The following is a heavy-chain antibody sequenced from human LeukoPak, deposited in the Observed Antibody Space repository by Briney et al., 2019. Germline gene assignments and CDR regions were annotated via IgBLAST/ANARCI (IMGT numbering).Heavy chain of an antibody. V-gene: IGHV4-38-2*02. CDR3: ARGRQSGGWFDP. CDR2: IYQSGST. Sequence: SETLSLTCIVSDCSISSDYYWGWIGQSPGKGLEWIGSIYQSGSTYYTPSLKSRVTISVDTSKSQFSLKLRSVTAADTAVYYCARGRQSGGWFDPWGLGTLVTVSS. CDR1: DCSISSDYY. J-gene: IGHJ5*02. D-gene: IGHD1-1*01.